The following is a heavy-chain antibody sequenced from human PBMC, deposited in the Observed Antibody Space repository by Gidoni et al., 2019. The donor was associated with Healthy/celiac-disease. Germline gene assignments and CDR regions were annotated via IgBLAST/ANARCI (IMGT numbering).Heavy chain of an antibody. D-gene: IGHD2-15*01. CDR1: GSTFSSYS. J-gene: IGHJ1*01. V-gene: IGHV3-21*01. Sequence: EVQLVESGGGLVKPGGSLRLSCAASGSTFSSYSMNWARQAPGKGLGWVSSISGSSCYIYYADSVKGRFTISRDNAKNSLYLQMNSLRAEDTAVYYCARDSGAYCSGGSCYPAAEYFQHWGQGTLVTVSS. CDR3: ARDSGAYCSGGSCYPAAEYFQH. CDR2: ISGSSCYI.